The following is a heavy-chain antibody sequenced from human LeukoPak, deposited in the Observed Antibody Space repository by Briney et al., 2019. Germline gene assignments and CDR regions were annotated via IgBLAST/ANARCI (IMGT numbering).Heavy chain of an antibody. J-gene: IGHJ3*02. CDR2: ISAYNGNT. D-gene: IGHD6-19*01. CDR3: ARDRYSSGWEAFDI. CDR1: GCTFTSYG. V-gene: IGHV1-18*01. Sequence: GASVKVSCKASGCTFTSYGISWVRQAPGQGLEWMGWISAYNGNTNYAQKLQGRVTMTTDTSTSTAYMELRSLRSDDTAVYYCARDRYSSGWEAFDIWGQGTMVTVSS.